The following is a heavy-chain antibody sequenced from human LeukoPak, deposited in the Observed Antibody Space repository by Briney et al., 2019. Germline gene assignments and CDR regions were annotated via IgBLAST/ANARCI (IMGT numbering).Heavy chain of an antibody. CDR1: GFTFTHYG. Sequence: PGGSLRLSCAASGFTFTHYGMHWVRQAPGKGLEWVAIISYDGTNEYYADSVKGRFTIFRDNSQNMVYLQMNSLRTEDTAVYYCAKDPSLRMTFPLWGQGTLVTVSS. CDR2: ISYDGTNE. V-gene: IGHV3-30*18. CDR3: AKDPSLRMTFPL. D-gene: IGHD2-21*02. J-gene: IGHJ4*02.